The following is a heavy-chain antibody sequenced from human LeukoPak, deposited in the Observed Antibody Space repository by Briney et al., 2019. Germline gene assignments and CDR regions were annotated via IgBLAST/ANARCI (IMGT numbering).Heavy chain of an antibody. Sequence: GASVKVSCKASGYTFTSYDINWVRQAPGQGLEWMGWMNPNSGNTGYAQKFQGRVTITTDESTSTAYMELSSLRSVATGVYYCARGLSAATLFDDWGQGTLVTVSS. CDR3: ARGLSAATLFDD. V-gene: IGHV1-8*01. J-gene: IGHJ4*02. CDR1: GYTFTSYD. CDR2: MNPNSGNT. D-gene: IGHD5/OR15-5a*01.